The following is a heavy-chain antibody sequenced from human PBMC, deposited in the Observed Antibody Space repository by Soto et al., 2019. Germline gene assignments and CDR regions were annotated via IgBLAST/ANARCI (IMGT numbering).Heavy chain of an antibody. CDR1: GGSISRYY. D-gene: IGHD5-18*01. Sequence: SETLSLTCTVSGGSISRYYWSWIRQPPGKGLEWIGYIYYSGSTNYNPSLKGRVTMSVDTSKNQFSLKLSSVTAADTAVYYCAREKRGYSYAFDYWGQGTLVTVSS. J-gene: IGHJ4*02. CDR2: IYYSGST. CDR3: AREKRGYSYAFDY. V-gene: IGHV4-59*12.